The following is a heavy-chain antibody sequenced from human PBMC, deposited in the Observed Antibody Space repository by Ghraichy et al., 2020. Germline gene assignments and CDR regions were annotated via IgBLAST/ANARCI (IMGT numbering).Heavy chain of an antibody. J-gene: IGHJ4*02. V-gene: IGHV3-23*01. CDR2: ISGNASNK. Sequence: GGSLRLSCVASEFTFSDYDMNWVRQAPGKGLEWVATISGNASNKYYQDSVKGRFTISRDNSKNTLYLQMNSLRAEDTAVYFCASKRGGYIYGFFFYWGQGTLVTVSS. D-gene: IGHD5-18*01. CDR3: ASKRGGYIYGFFFY. CDR1: EFTFSDYD.